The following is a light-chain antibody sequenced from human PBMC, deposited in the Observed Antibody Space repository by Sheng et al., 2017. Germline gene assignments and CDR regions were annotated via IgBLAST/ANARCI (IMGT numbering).Light chain of an antibody. CDR2: AAS. Sequence: DVRMTQSPSSVSASVGDSVTITCRASQSIDNYVNWYQQKPGKAPNLLIYAASTLQGGVPSRFSGTGSGTDFTFTISSLQPEDVATYYCQQSLSTPRTFGGGTE. CDR1: QSIDNY. CDR3: QQSLSTPRT. V-gene: IGKV1-39*01. J-gene: IGKJ4*01.